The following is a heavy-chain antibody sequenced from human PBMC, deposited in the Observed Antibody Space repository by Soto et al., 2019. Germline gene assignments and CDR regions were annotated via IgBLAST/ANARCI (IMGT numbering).Heavy chain of an antibody. Sequence: SETLSLTCTVSGGSISTYYWNWIRQPPGKRLEWIGYIYYSGSTNYNPSLKSRVTISLDTSKNQFSLKLSSVTAADTAVYYCARSSGGWTLYYFDYWGQGTLVTVSS. CDR2: IYYSGST. CDR1: GGSISTYY. D-gene: IGHD6-19*01. J-gene: IGHJ4*02. V-gene: IGHV4-59*01. CDR3: ARSSGGWTLYYFDY.